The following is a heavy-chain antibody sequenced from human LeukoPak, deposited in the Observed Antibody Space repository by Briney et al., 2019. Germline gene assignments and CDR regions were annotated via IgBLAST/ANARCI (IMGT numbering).Heavy chain of an antibody. CDR2: IIPIFGTA. J-gene: IGHJ6*02. D-gene: IGHD5-18*01. Sequence: SVKVSCKASGGTFSSYAISWVRQAPGQGLEWMGGIIPIFGTANYAQKFQGRVTITADESTSTAYMELSSLRSEDTAVYYCARDPTRGYSYGATSYYYYGMDVWGQGTLVTVSS. CDR3: ARDPTRGYSYGATSYYYYGMDV. CDR1: GGTFSSYA. V-gene: IGHV1-69*13.